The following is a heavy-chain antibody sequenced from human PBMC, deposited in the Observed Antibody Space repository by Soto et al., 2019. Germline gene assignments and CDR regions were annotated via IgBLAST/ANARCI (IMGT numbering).Heavy chain of an antibody. D-gene: IGHD3-16*01. Sequence: SETLSLTCTVSGGALNSYYWTWIRQPAGKGLEWIGRIYSSGSTKYNPSLQSRVTMSLDTSKNQFTLKLSSVTAADTGVYFCARSFMLPVDFVDYGGQGTMVTVSS. CDR2: IYSSGST. V-gene: IGHV4-4*07. CDR3: ARSFMLPVDFVDY. CDR1: GGALNSYY. J-gene: IGHJ4*02.